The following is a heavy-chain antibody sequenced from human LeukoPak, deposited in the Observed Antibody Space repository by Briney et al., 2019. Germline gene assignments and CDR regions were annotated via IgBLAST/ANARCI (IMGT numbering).Heavy chain of an antibody. CDR2: ISSSSNYI. Sequence: GGSLRLSCAASGFTFSSYSMNWVRQAPGKGLEWVSSISSSSNYINYADSVKGRFTISRDNGKKSLYLQMNSLRAEDTAVYYCAKGSSNIAARNNWFDPWGQGTLVTVSS. V-gene: IGHV3-21*01. J-gene: IGHJ5*02. D-gene: IGHD6-6*01. CDR3: AKGSSNIAARNNWFDP. CDR1: GFTFSSYS.